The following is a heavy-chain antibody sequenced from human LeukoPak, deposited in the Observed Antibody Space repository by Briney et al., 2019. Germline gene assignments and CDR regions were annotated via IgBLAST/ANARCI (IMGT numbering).Heavy chain of an antibody. CDR3: ARDPTTVTKGLDI. V-gene: IGHV4-59*11. Sequence: SETLSLTCTVSGDSMNSHYWSWVRQPPGKGLEWIGYISYIGSTNYNPSLKSRVTISVDTSKNQFSLKLSSVTAADTAVYYCARDPTTVTKGLDIWGKGTMVTVSS. CDR1: GDSMNSHY. J-gene: IGHJ3*02. CDR2: ISYIGST. D-gene: IGHD4-17*01.